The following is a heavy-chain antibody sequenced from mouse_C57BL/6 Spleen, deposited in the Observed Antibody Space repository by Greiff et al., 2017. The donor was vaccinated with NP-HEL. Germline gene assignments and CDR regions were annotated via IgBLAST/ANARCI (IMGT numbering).Heavy chain of an antibody. Sequence: QVQLKQSGAELVKPGASVKISCKASGYAFSSYWMNWVKQRPGKGLEWIGQIYPGDGDTNYNGKFKGKATLTADKSSSTAYMQLSSLTSEDSAVYFCARTYYYGSSSEDYWGQGTTLTVSS. CDR1: GYAFSSYW. CDR2: IYPGDGDT. D-gene: IGHD1-1*01. CDR3: ARTYYYGSSSEDY. V-gene: IGHV1-80*01. J-gene: IGHJ2*01.